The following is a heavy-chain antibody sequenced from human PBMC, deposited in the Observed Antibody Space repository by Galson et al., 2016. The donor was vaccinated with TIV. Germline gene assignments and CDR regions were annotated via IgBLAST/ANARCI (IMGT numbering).Heavy chain of an antibody. CDR2: ISGSGDNT. Sequence: SLRLSCAAPRFIFSNYAMNWVRQAPGKGLEWVSGISGSGDNTYYADSVKGRFTISRDNSKNTVYLHMNSLRAEDTAVYYCAKEETGDAYDIWGQGTMVTFSS. V-gene: IGHV3-23*01. CDR1: RFIFSNYA. J-gene: IGHJ3*02. D-gene: IGHD7-27*01. CDR3: AKEETGDAYDI.